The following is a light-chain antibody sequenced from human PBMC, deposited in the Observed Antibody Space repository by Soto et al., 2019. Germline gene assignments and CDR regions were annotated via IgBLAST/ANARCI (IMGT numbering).Light chain of an antibody. J-gene: IGLJ3*02. CDR1: SSDVGGYNY. Sequence: QSALTQPASVSGSPGQSITISCTGTSSDVGGYNYVAWHQQHPGKAPKLMIYEVSNRPSGVSNRFSGSKSGNTASLTVFGLQAEDEADYYCSSYTSSSTWVFGGGTKVTVL. V-gene: IGLV2-14*01. CDR2: EVS. CDR3: SSYTSSSTWV.